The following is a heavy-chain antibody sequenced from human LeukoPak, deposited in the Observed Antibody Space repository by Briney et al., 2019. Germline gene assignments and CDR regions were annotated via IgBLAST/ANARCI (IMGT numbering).Heavy chain of an antibody. J-gene: IGHJ6*03. Sequence: GGSLRLSCAASGFTFSSYEMNWVRQAPGKGLEWVSYISSSGSTIYYADSVKGRFTISRDNAKNSLYLEMNSLRAEDTAVYYCARSSGWYHRGPDYYYYYMDVWGKGTTVTVS. D-gene: IGHD6-19*01. CDR2: ISSSGSTI. CDR3: ARSSGWYHRGPDYYYYYMDV. CDR1: GFTFSSYE. V-gene: IGHV3-48*03.